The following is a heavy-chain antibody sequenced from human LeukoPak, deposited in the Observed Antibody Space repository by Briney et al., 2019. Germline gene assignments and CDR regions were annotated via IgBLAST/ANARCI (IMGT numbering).Heavy chain of an antibody. CDR2: IKQDGREK. CDR3: ARDLRQWLVGPYFDY. V-gene: IGHV3-7*01. Sequence: GGSLRLSCAASGFTFSSYWMSWVRQAPEKGLEWVANIKQDGREKYYVDSVKGRFTISRDNAKNSLYLQMNSLRAEDTAVYYCARDLRQWLVGPYFDYWGQGTLVTVSS. J-gene: IGHJ4*02. D-gene: IGHD6-19*01. CDR1: GFTFSSYW.